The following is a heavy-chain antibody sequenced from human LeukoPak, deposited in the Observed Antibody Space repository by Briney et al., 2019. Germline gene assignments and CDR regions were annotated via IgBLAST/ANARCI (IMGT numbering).Heavy chain of an antibody. V-gene: IGHV3-33*06. Sequence: GRSLGLSCAASGFTFSSYGMHWVRQAPGKGLKWVAGIWYDGSNKYYADSVKGRFTISRDNSKNTLYLQMNSVRAEDTVVYYCAKSTARDAFDIWGQGTMVTVSS. CDR2: IWYDGSNK. D-gene: IGHD5-18*01. CDR1: GFTFSSYG. CDR3: AKSTARDAFDI. J-gene: IGHJ3*02.